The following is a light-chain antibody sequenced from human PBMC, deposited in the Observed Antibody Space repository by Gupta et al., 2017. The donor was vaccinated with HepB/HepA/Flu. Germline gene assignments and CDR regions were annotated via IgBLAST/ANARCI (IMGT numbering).Light chain of an antibody. CDR1: SSDVGGYNY. V-gene: IGLV2-14*01. J-gene: IGLJ2*01. CDR3: SSDTSSSTLVV. Sequence: SALTQPASVSGSPGQPITISCTGTSSDVGGYNYVCGCHQHPGEAPKLMIYDVSNRPSGVAHRFSGSKSGNTASVTISGLHAADEAGYYCSSDTSSSTLVVFGGGTKLTVL. CDR2: DVS.